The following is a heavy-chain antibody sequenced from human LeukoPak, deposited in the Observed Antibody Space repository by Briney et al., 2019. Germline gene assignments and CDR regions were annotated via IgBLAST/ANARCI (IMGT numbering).Heavy chain of an antibody. CDR3: ARYRSIVGATDWFDP. Sequence: GASVKVSCKASGYTFTGYYMHWVRQAPGQGLEWMGWINPNSGGTNYAQKFQGRVTMTRDTSISTAYMELSRLRSDDTAVYYCARYRSIVGATDWFDPWGQGTLVTVSS. CDR1: GYTFTGYY. V-gene: IGHV1-2*02. D-gene: IGHD1-26*01. CDR2: INPNSGGT. J-gene: IGHJ5*02.